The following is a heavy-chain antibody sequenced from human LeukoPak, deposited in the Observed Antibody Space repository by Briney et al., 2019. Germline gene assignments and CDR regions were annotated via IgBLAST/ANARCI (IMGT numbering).Heavy chain of an antibody. J-gene: IGHJ4*02. D-gene: IGHD3-22*01. V-gene: IGHV3-21*01. CDR2: ISSSSSYI. CDR3: ARDYSSGYYYLDY. CDR1: GFTFSSYS. Sequence: GGSLRLSCAASGFTFSSYSMNWVRQAPGKGLEWVSSISSSSSYIYYADSVKGRFTISRDNAKNSLYLQMNSLRAEDTAVYYCARDYSSGYYYLDYWGQGTLVTVSS.